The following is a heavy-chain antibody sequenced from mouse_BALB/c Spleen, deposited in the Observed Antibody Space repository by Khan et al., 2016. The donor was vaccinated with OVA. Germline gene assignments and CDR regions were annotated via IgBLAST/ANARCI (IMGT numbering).Heavy chain of an antibody. Sequence: QVQLKQSGAELAKPGASVKMSCKASGYTFTTYWMHWVKQRPGQGLEWIGYINPTSGYTDYNEKFKDRATLSVDKSSSTAYMQLSILTSEDSAVYYCSRDRIDYWGQGTTLTVSS. CDR1: GYTFTTYW. V-gene: IGHV1-7*01. CDR3: SRDRIDY. J-gene: IGHJ2*01. CDR2: INPTSGYT.